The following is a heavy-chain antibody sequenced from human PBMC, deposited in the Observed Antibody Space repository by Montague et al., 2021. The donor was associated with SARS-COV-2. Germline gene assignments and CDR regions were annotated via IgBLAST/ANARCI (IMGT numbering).Heavy chain of an antibody. CDR3: TRDITAAHSGRYHYYYGMDV. CDR1: GFTFSSYG. J-gene: IGHJ6*02. D-gene: IGHD2-2*01. Sequence: SLRLSCAASGFTFSSYGMSWVRQAPGKGLEWVANIKHAGSEIYYVDSVKGRFTISRDNAKNSLYLQMNSLRAEDTAVYYCTRDITAAHSGRYHYYYGMDVWGQGTTVTVSS. CDR2: IKHAGSEI. V-gene: IGHV3-7*03.